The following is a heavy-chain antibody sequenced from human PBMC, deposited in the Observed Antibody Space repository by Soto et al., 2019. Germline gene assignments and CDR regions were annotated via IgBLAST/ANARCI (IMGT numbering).Heavy chain of an antibody. D-gene: IGHD2-15*01. CDR1: GYIFIDYW. Sequence: GESLKISCKASGYIFIDYWIGWVRQMPVKGLEWMGIVYPRDSDTRYSPSFQGQVTISADRSTGTAFLQWRSLKASDTALYYCARPPLPGYSIHFNSWGQGTLVTVS. CDR3: ARPPLPGYSIHFNS. V-gene: IGHV5-51*01. J-gene: IGHJ4*02. CDR2: VYPRDSDT.